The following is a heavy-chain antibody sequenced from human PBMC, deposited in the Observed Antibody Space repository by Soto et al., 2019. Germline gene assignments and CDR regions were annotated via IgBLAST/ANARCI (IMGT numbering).Heavy chain of an antibody. CDR3: AKVEWLYYYYGMDV. D-gene: IGHD3-3*01. CDR1: GFTFSSYG. V-gene: IGHV3-30*18. J-gene: IGHJ6*02. CDR2: ISYDGSNK. Sequence: GGSLRLSCAASGFTFSSYGMHWVRQAPGKGLEWVAVISYDGSNKYYADSVKGRFTISRDNPKNTLYLQMNSLRAEDTAVYYCAKVEWLYYYYGMDVWGQGTTVTVSS.